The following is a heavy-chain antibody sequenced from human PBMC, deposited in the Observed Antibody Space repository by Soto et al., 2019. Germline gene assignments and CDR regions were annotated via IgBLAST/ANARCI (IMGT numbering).Heavy chain of an antibody. V-gene: IGHV1-69*12. CDR1: GGIFSSYI. Sequence: QVQLVQSGAEVKKPGSSVKVSCKASGGIFSSYIVSWVRQAPGQGLEWMGAIIPIGDITTYAQKFKGRVSLTVDESTSTVYMELTSLRSEDTAVYYCARDGSAWYSRFDYWGQGTLVTVSS. D-gene: IGHD6-13*01. J-gene: IGHJ4*02. CDR2: IIPIGDIT. CDR3: ARDGSAWYSRFDY.